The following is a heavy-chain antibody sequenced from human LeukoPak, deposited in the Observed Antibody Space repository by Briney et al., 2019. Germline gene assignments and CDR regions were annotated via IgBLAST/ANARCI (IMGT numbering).Heavy chain of an antibody. Sequence: PSETLSLTCAVYGGSFSGYYWSWIRQPPGKGLEWIGEINHSGSTNYNPSLKSRVTISVDTSKNQFSLKLSSVTAADTAVYYCARFPSELYSGYDFYWYFDLWGRGTLVTVSS. D-gene: IGHD5-12*01. J-gene: IGHJ2*01. CDR1: GGSFSGYY. CDR2: INHSGST. CDR3: ARFPSELYSGYDFYWYFDL. V-gene: IGHV4-34*01.